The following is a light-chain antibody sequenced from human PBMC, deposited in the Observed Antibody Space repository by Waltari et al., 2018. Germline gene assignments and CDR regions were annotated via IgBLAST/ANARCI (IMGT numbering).Light chain of an antibody. CDR1: QTVSSY. Sequence: EIVLTQSPVPLSLSPGERATLSCRASQTVSSYLAWSQQKPGQAPRLLIYDASNRATGIPARFSGTGSGTDFTLTISSLEPEDFAIYYCQQRSKWPKTFGGGTKVEIK. V-gene: IGKV3-11*01. CDR3: QQRSKWPKT. CDR2: DAS. J-gene: IGKJ4*01.